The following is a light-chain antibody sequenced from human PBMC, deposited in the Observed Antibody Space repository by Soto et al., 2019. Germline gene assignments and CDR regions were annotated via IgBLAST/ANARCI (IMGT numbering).Light chain of an antibody. CDR1: QSLLHSNGYNY. CDR3: MQALQSPYT. Sequence: DIVMTQSPLYLPVTPGETASISCRSSQSLLHSNGYNYLDWYLQKPGQSPQLLISLGSNRASGVPARFSGSGSATDFTLNIARVEAEDFGVYYCMQALQSPYTFGQGTKLEIK. V-gene: IGKV2-28*01. CDR2: LGS. J-gene: IGKJ2*01.